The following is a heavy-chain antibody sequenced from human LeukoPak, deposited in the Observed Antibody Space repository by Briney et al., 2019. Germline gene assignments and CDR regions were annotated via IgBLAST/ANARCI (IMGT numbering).Heavy chain of an antibody. CDR1: GGSISSYY. J-gene: IGHJ5*02. V-gene: IGHV4-59*08. D-gene: IGHD2-2*01. CDR2: IYYSGST. Sequence: SETLSLTCTVSGGSISSYYWSWIRQPPGKGLEWIGYIYYSGSTNYNPSLKSRVTISVDTSKNQFSLKLGSVTAADTAVYYCARAPRYCSSTSCFQAYWFDPWGQGTLVTVSS. CDR3: ARAPRYCSSTSCFQAYWFDP.